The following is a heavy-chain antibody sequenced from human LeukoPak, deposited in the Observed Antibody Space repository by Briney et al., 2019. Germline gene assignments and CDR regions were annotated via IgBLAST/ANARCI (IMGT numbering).Heavy chain of an antibody. D-gene: IGHD6-6*01. V-gene: IGHV1-46*01. J-gene: IGHJ6*03. CDR1: GYTFTHYY. CDR2: INPSAGST. Sequence: ASVKVSCKASGYTFTHYYMNWVRRAPGQGLEWMGMINPSAGSTYYAQTFQGRVTMTRDVSASTVFMELGSLRSEDTAVYYCARGELLGSSSYYYYYYYMDVWGKGTSVTVSS. CDR3: ARGELLGSSSYYYYYYYMDV.